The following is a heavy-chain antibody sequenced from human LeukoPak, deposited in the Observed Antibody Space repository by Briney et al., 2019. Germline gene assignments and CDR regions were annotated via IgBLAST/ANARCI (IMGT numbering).Heavy chain of an antibody. D-gene: IGHD3-22*01. CDR1: GFTFSGHW. J-gene: IGHJ4*02. CDR2: INSDGSDT. V-gene: IGHV3-74*01. CDR3: ATDTSGYFKY. Sequence: GGSLRLSCAASGFTFSGHWMHWVRQAPGKGLVWVSRINSDGSDTIYADSVKGRFTISRDNAKNTLFLQMTSLRAEDTAVYFCATDTSGYFKYWGRGTLVTVSS.